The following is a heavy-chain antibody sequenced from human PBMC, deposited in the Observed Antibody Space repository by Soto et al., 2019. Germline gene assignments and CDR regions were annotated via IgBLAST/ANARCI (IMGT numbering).Heavy chain of an antibody. CDR2: INPNSGGT. Sequence: ASVNVSCKASGYTFTGYYMHWVRQAPGQGLEWMGWINPNSGGTNYAQKFQGRVTMTRDTSISTAYMELSRLRSDDTAVYYCARSSGYSYGSNYYYYGMDVWGQGTTVTVS. CDR1: GYTFTGYY. V-gene: IGHV1-2*02. J-gene: IGHJ6*02. D-gene: IGHD5-18*01. CDR3: ARSSGYSYGSNYYYYGMDV.